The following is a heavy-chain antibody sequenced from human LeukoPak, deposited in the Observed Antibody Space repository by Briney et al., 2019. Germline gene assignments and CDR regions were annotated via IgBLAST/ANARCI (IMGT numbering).Heavy chain of an antibody. CDR1: GGSFSVYY. CDR2: INHSGST. CDR3: ARGRGYCSGGSCYDY. V-gene: IGHV4-34*01. Sequence: PSETLSLTCAVYGGSFSVYYWSWIRQPPGKGLEWIGEINHSGSTNYNPSLKSRVTISVDTSKNQFSLKLSSVTAADTAVYYCARGRGYCSGGSCYDYWGQGTLVTVSS. D-gene: IGHD2-15*01. J-gene: IGHJ4*02.